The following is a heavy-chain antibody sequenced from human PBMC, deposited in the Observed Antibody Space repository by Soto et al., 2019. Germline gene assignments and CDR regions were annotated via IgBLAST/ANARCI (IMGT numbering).Heavy chain of an antibody. CDR1: GYTFTSYA. D-gene: IGHD6-6*01. Sequence: ASVKFSCTASGYTFTSYAMHWVRQAPGQRLEWMGWINAGNGNTKYSQKFQGRVTITRDTSASTAYMELSSLRSEDTAVYYCAREFPANSSSECYSYSGMDVWGQGILVTV. CDR3: AREFPANSSSECYSYSGMDV. J-gene: IGHJ6*02. V-gene: IGHV1-3*01. CDR2: INAGNGNT.